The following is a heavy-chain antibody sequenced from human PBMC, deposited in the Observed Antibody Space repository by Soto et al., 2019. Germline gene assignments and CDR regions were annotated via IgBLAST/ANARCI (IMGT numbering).Heavy chain of an antibody. CDR3: ARDCAASSDY. J-gene: IGHJ4*02. D-gene: IGHD6-13*01. Sequence: PGGSLRLSCAASGFIFSDYSINWVRQAPGKGLEWVSSISGSRGYIYYGDSVKRRFTISRDNAKNSVVLQMNNLRAEDTAVYYCARDCAASSDYCGPGTLVTV. CDR1: GFIFSDYS. V-gene: IGHV3-21*01. CDR2: ISGSRGYI.